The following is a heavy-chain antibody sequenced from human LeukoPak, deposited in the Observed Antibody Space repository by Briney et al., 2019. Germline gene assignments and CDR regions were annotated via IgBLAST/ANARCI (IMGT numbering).Heavy chain of an antibody. CDR1: GGSFNAYY. Sequence: PSETLSVTCVVYGGSFNAYYWNWIRQPPGKGLEWIGEINHSGSTNYTPSLRSRVTISLDTSKNLFSLKLSSVTAADTAVYYCARGFRCSSSSCSNWFDPWGQGTLVTVSS. D-gene: IGHD2-2*01. V-gene: IGHV4-34*01. CDR2: INHSGST. J-gene: IGHJ5*02. CDR3: ARGFRCSSSSCSNWFDP.